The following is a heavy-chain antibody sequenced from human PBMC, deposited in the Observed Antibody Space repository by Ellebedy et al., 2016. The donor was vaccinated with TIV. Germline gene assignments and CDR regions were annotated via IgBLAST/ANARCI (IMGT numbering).Heavy chain of an antibody. J-gene: IGHJ6*02. V-gene: IGHV1-69*06. D-gene: IGHD2-2*01. Sequence: ASVKVSCKASGGTFSSYGISWVRQAPGQGLEWMGGIIPIFGTANYAQKFQGRVTITADKSTSTAYMGLSSLRSEDTAVYYCAAAAIRPARLYYYYGMDVWGQGTTVTVSS. CDR1: GGTFSSYG. CDR2: IIPIFGTA. CDR3: AAAAIRPARLYYYYGMDV.